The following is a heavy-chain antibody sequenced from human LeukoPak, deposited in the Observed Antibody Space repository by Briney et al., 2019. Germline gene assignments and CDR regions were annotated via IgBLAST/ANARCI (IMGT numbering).Heavy chain of an antibody. J-gene: IGHJ5*01. CDR1: GFSFSSYG. Sequence: GGSLRLSCAASGFSFSSYGMHWLRQAPGKGLEWVAFIRNDGSNTYYADSVKGRFTISRDNAKNTLYLQMNSLRAEDTAVYYCARSHSSGWFDYWGQGTLVTVSS. D-gene: IGHD6-19*01. CDR2: IRNDGSNT. CDR3: ARSHSSGWFDY. V-gene: IGHV3-30*02.